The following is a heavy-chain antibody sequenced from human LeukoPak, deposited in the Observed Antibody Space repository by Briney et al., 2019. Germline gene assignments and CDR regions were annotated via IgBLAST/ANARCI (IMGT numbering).Heavy chain of an antibody. D-gene: IGHD3-22*01. J-gene: IGHJ5*02. V-gene: IGHV1-69*05. CDR1: GDTFSSYA. CDR2: IIPIFGTA. Sequence: SVKVSCKASGDTFSSYAISWVRQAPGQGLEWMGGIIPIFGTANYAQKFQGRVTITTDESTSTAYMELSSLRSEDTAVYYCASFGYDSSGSRSDHWGQGTLVTVSS. CDR3: ASFGYDSSGSRSDH.